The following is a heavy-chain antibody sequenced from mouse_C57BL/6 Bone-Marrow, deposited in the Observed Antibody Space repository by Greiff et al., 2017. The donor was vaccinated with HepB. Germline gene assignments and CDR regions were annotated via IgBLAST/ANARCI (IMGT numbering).Heavy chain of an antibody. Sequence: QVQLQQSGAELVRPGASVTLSCKASGYTFTDYEMHWVKQTPVHGLEWIGAIDPETGGTAYNQKFKGKAILTADKSSSTAYMELRSLTSEDSAVYDCTRDYYGSSYVGWYFDVWGTGTTVTVSS. D-gene: IGHD1-1*01. CDR2: IDPETGGT. CDR1: GYTFTDYE. V-gene: IGHV1-15*01. CDR3: TRDYYGSSYVGWYFDV. J-gene: IGHJ1*03.